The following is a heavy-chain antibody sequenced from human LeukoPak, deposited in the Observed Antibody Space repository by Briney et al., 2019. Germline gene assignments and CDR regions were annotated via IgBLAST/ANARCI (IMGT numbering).Heavy chain of an antibody. CDR1: GGSFSGYY. J-gene: IGHJ4*02. V-gene: IGHV4-34*01. CDR2: INHSGST. D-gene: IGHD6-19*01. Sequence: SETLSLTCAVYGGSFSGYYWSWIRQPPGKGLEWIGEINHSGSTNYNPSLKSRVTISVDTSKNQFSLKLSSVTAADTAVYYCARDKVIAVAGIDYWGQGTLVTVSS. CDR3: ARDKVIAVAGIDY.